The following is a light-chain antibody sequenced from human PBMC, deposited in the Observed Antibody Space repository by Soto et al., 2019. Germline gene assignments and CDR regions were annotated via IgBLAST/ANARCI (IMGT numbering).Light chain of an antibody. CDR1: RSDVGGYNF. CDR2: EVS. Sequence: QSVLTQPASVSGSPGQSITISCTGTRSDVGGYNFVSWFQQQAGRAPKLMIYEVSERPSGVSNRFSGSKSGNTASLTISGLQAEDEADYYCSSCTSSNTHVFGTGTKVTVL. V-gene: IGLV2-14*03. CDR3: SSCTSSNTHV. J-gene: IGLJ1*01.